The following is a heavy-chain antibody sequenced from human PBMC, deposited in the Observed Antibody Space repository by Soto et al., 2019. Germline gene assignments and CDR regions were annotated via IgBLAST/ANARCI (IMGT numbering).Heavy chain of an antibody. CDR1: GYTFTNYD. D-gene: IGHD6-19*01. CDR3: ARDLVSSGWVGDY. CDR2: ISGHNGNT. J-gene: IGHJ4*02. Sequence: QVQLVQSGAEVKKPGASVKVSCKASGYTFTNYDISWVRQAPGQGLEWLGWISGHNGNTNYAQKLQGRITMTMDASTNIAYMELRTLTSDDTAVYYCARDLVSSGWVGDYWGQGTLVSVSS. V-gene: IGHV1-18*01.